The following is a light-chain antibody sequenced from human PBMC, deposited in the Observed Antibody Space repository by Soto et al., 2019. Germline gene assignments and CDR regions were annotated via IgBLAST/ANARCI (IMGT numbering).Light chain of an antibody. Sequence: DIQMTPSPSSLSASVGDSVTITCRASQNINNYLSWYQHKPGKAPKLLIYAASKLQSGVPSSFSGSRSGTEFTLTISRLYPEDFATYYCQQSYSMPQTFGQGTKLEIK. V-gene: IGKV1-39*01. CDR3: QQSYSMPQT. CDR2: AAS. J-gene: IGKJ2*01. CDR1: QNINNY.